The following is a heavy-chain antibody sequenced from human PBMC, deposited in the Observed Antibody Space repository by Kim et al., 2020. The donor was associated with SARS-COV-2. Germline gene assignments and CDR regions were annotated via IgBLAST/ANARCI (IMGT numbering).Heavy chain of an antibody. CDR1: GFTFSSYE. Sequence: GGSLRLSCAASGFTFSSYEMNWVRQAPGKGLEWVSYISSSGSTIYYADSVKGRFTISRDNAKNSLYLQMNSLRAEDTAVYYCVSYPPGVTPGYWGQGTLVTVSS. D-gene: IGHD3-10*01. CDR3: VSYPPGVTPGY. CDR2: ISSSGSTI. J-gene: IGHJ4*02. V-gene: IGHV3-48*03.